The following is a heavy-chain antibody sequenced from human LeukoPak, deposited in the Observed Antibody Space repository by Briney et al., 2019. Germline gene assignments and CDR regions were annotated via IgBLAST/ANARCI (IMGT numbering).Heavy chain of an antibody. V-gene: IGHV3-49*04. Sequence: PGGSLRLSCTASGFTFGDYAMSWVRQAPEKGLEWVGFIRSKAYGGTTEYAASVKGRFTISRDDSKSIAYLQMNSLKTEDTAVYYCTRGGPVPLRFLEWLPHYFDYWGQGTLVTVSS. CDR1: GFTFGDYA. CDR3: TRGGPVPLRFLEWLPHYFDY. J-gene: IGHJ4*02. CDR2: IRSKAYGGTT. D-gene: IGHD3-3*01.